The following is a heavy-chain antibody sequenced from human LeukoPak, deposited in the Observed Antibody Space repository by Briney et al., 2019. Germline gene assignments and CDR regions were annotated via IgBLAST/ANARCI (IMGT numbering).Heavy chain of an antibody. Sequence: GGSLGLSCAASGFTFSNYAMHWVRQAPGKGLEWVAVTSSDLNVRLYADSVKGRFTISRDNSRSTLYLQMNSLRPEDTAIYYCAREGYYGSGSPPSLYFDYWGQGTLVTVSS. V-gene: IGHV3-30-3*01. D-gene: IGHD3-10*01. J-gene: IGHJ4*02. CDR2: TSSDLNVR. CDR1: GFTFSNYA. CDR3: AREGYYGSGSPPSLYFDY.